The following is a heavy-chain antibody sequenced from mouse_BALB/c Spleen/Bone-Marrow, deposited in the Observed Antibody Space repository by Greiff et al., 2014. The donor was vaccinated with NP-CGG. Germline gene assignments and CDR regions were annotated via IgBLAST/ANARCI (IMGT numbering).Heavy chain of an antibody. V-gene: IGHV1S81*02. J-gene: IGHJ1*01. CDR3: TRYYSWYFDV. CDR2: INPVNGRN. Sequence: VKLVESGAELVKPGASVKLSCKPSGYTFTSYWIHWVKQRPGQGLEWIGEINPVNGRNDYNEKFKNKATLTVDKSSSTAYMQLSSLTSEDSAVYYCTRYYSWYFDVWGAGTTVTVSS. CDR1: GYTFTSYW. D-gene: IGHD1-1*01.